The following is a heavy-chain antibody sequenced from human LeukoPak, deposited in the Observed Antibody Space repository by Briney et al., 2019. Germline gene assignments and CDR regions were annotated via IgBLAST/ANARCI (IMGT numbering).Heavy chain of an antibody. Sequence: GGSLRLSCAASGFTFSSYAMSWVRQAPGKGLEWVSAISGSGGSTYYADSVKGRFTISRDNSKNTLYLQMNSLRAEDTAVYYCAKTTLGYSSRWQKFDPWGQGTLATVSS. D-gene: IGHD6-13*01. CDR1: GFTFSSYA. CDR3: AKTTLGYSSRWQKFDP. CDR2: ISGSGGST. J-gene: IGHJ5*02. V-gene: IGHV3-23*01.